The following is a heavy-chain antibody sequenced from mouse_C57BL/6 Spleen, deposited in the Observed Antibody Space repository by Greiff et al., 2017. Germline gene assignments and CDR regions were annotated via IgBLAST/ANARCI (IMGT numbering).Heavy chain of an antibody. Sequence: QVQLQQPGAELVRPGSSVKLSCKASGYTFTSYWMHWVKQRPIQGLEWIGNIDPSDSETHYNQKFKDKATLTVDKSSSTAYMQLSSLTSEDSAVYDCARGDYSKEFAYWGQGTLVTVSA. J-gene: IGHJ3*01. CDR2: IDPSDSET. CDR3: ARGDYSKEFAY. CDR1: GYTFTSYW. D-gene: IGHD2-5*01. V-gene: IGHV1-52*01.